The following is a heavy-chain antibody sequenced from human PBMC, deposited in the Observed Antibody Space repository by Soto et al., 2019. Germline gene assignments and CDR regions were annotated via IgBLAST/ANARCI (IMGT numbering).Heavy chain of an antibody. CDR2: ISSSDTI. V-gene: IGHV3-11*01. D-gene: IGHD3-22*01. CDR1: GFTFSDYY. CDR3: ARDLGYYDSSGYFDY. Sequence: QVQLVESGGGLVKPGGSPRLSCAASGFTFSDYYMSWIRQAPGRGLEWVSYISSSDTIYYADSVKGRFTISRDNAKNSLYLQMNSLRAEDTAMYYCARDLGYYDSSGYFDYWGQGTLVTVSS. J-gene: IGHJ4*02.